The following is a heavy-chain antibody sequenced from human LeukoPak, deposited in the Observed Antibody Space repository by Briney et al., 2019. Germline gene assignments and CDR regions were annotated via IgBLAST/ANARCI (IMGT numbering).Heavy chain of an antibody. CDR1: GFTFSSYA. CDR2: IERKADGGTT. V-gene: IGHV3-15*04. J-gene: IGHJ4*02. Sequence: PGGSLRLSCAASGFTFSSYAMSWVRQAPGKGLEWVGHIERKADGGTTDYAAPVKGRFTISRDDSKNTLYLQMNSLKNEVTAVYYCATGRDYGFWSGYLSYFEFWGQGALVTVSS. CDR3: ATGRDYGFWSGYLSYFEF. D-gene: IGHD3-3*01.